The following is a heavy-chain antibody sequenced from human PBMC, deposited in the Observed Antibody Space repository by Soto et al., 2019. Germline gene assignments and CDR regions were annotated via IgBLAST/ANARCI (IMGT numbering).Heavy chain of an antibody. V-gene: IGHV3-23*01. CDR1: GFTFSTYA. J-gene: IGHJ4*02. D-gene: IGHD5-18*01. CDR3: VKDGIYSYGEYYFDV. Sequence: PGGSLRLSCAASGFTFSTYAMSWVRQAPGRGLEWVSSISGSGDTTYYADSVKGRFTISRDNSKNTLYVQMNSLRAEDTAVYYCVKDGIYSYGEYYFDVLGLGTLVTVS. CDR2: ISGSGDTT.